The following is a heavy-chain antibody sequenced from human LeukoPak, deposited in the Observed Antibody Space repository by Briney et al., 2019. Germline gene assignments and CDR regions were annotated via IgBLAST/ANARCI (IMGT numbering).Heavy chain of an antibody. CDR2: IYNDGNT. CDR1: GFTVSTNH. CDR3: ARDREVVTAKAQMDV. J-gene: IGHJ6*03. D-gene: IGHD2-21*02. Sequence: GGSLRLSCAVSGFTVSTNHMSWVGQAPGGGLEWGSVIYNDGNTYYTDSVKGRFTISRDNSKNTVFLQMNSLRVEDTAVYYCARDREVVTAKAQMDVWGKGTTVTVSS. V-gene: IGHV3-53*01.